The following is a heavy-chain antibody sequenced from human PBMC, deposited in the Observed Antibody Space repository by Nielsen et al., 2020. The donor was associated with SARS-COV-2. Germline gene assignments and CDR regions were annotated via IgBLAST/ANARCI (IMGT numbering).Heavy chain of an antibody. CDR2: IWYDGSNK. J-gene: IGHJ4*02. CDR3: ARTHGVDTAMDSDFDY. V-gene: IGHV3-33*01. Sequence: GGSLRLSCAASGFTFSSYGMHWVRQAPGKGLEWVAVIWYDGSNKYYADSVKGQFTISRDNSKNTLYLQMNSLRAEDTAVYYCARTHGVDTAMDSDFDYWGQGTLVTVSS. D-gene: IGHD5-18*01. CDR1: GFTFSSYG.